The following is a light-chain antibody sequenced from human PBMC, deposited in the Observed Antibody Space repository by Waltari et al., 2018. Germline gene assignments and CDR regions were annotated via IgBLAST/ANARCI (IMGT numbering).Light chain of an antibody. CDR3: QHYDNWPPYT. CDR2: DVS. CDR1: QSVSSN. J-gene: IGKJ2*01. Sequence: EIIMTQSPATLSLLQGERATLPCRASQSVSSNLAWYQQKPGQAPRLLMYDVSIRGTGVPARFSGSGSGTEFTLTISSLQSEDFAVYYCQHYDNWPPYTFGQGTKLEIK. V-gene: IGKV3-15*01.